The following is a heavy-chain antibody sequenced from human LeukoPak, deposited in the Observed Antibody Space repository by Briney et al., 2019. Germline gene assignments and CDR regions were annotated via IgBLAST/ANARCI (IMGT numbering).Heavy chain of an antibody. CDR1: GFTFSNYA. CDR3: ARSRGATYYYYAMDV. D-gene: IGHD1-1*01. J-gene: IGHJ6*04. CDR2: ISGSGGST. Sequence: GGSLRLSCAASGFTFSNYAMSWVRQAPGKGLEWVSAISGSGGSTYYADSVKGRFTISRDNFKNTLYLQMNSLRAEDTAVHYCARSRGATYYYYAMDVWGKGTTVTVSS. V-gene: IGHV3-23*01.